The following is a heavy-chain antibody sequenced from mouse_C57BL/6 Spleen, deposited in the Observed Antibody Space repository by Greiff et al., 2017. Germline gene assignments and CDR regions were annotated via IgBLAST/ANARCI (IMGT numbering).Heavy chain of an antibody. Sequence: QVQLKESGAELVKPGASVKMSCKASGYTFTTYPIQWMKQNHGKSLEWIGNFHPYNDDTKYNEKFKGKATLTVEKSSSTVYLELSRLTSDDSAVYYCARGSGNYVFYAMDYWGQGTSVTVSS. D-gene: IGHD2-1*01. J-gene: IGHJ4*01. V-gene: IGHV1-47*01. CDR3: ARGSGNYVFYAMDY. CDR2: FHPYNDDT. CDR1: GYTFTTYP.